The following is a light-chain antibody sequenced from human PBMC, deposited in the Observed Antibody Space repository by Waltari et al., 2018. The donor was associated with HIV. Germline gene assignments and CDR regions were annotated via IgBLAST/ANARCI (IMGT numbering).Light chain of an antibody. J-gene: IGLJ1*01. CDR1: SSDVGAYKF. CDR3: TSYTTSITYV. V-gene: IGLV2-14*01. CDR2: EVS. Sequence: QSALTQPASVSGSPGQSITISCTGTSSDVGAYKFVSWYQQHPGKAHKLIIYEVSKRPSGFSNRFSASKSGNTAYLTISGRQAEDEADYYCTSYTTSITYVFGTGTKVTVL.